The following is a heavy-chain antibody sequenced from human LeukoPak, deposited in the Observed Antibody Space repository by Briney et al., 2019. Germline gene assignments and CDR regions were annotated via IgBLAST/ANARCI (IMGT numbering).Heavy chain of an antibody. J-gene: IGHJ4*02. CDR1: GFTFSNSW. Sequence: TGGSLRLSCAASGFTFSNSWMSWVRQAPGKGLEWVANIKQDGSEKYYVDSVKGRFTISRDNAKNSLYLQMNSLRAEDTAVYYCARDAYGKTDYWGQGTLVTVSS. V-gene: IGHV3-7*01. D-gene: IGHD4-17*01. CDR2: IKQDGSEK. CDR3: ARDAYGKTDY.